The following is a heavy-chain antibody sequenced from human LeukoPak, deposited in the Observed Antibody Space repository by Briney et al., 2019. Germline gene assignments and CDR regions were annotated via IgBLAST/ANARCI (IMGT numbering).Heavy chain of an antibody. CDR3: ARVTYSSSSMSVDAFDI. Sequence: PSETLSLTCTVSGGSISSSSYYWGWIRQPPGKGLEWIGSIYYSGSTYYNPSLKSRVTMSVDTSKNQFSLKLSSVTAADTAVYHCARVTYSSSSMSVDAFDIWGQGTMVTVSS. CDR1: GGSISSSSYY. D-gene: IGHD6-6*01. J-gene: IGHJ3*02. CDR2: IYYSGST. V-gene: IGHV4-39*07.